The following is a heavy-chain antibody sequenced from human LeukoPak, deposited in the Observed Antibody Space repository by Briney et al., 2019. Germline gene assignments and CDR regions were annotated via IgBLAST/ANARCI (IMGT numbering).Heavy chain of an antibody. Sequence: KASETLSLTCTVSGGSISSSGYYWGWIRQPAGTGLEWIGRIYTSGRTIYNPSLKSRVTMSVDTSKNQFSLRLNSVTAADTAVYYCARLPPSSDSGYETGEFDPWGQGTLVTVSS. D-gene: IGHD5-12*01. V-gene: IGHV4-61*02. CDR3: ARLPPSSDSGYETGEFDP. CDR1: GGSISSSGYY. CDR2: IYTSGRT. J-gene: IGHJ5*02.